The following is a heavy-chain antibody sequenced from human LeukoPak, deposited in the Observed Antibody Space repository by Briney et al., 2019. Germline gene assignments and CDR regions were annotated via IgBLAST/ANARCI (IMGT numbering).Heavy chain of an antibody. V-gene: IGHV1-69*05. J-gene: IGHJ4*02. D-gene: IGHD4-17*01. CDR3: ARYGDFGFDY. CDR1: GGTFSSYA. Sequence: SVKVSCKASGGTFSSYAISWVRQAPGQGLEWMGRIIPIFGTANYAQKFQGRVTITTDESTGTAYMELSSLRSEDTAVYYCARYGDFGFDYWGQGTLVTVSS. CDR2: IIPIFGTA.